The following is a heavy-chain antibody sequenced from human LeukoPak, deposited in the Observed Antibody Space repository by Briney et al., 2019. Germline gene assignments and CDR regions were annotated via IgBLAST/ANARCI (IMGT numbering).Heavy chain of an antibody. CDR3: ASMSGGGRY. V-gene: IGHV4-34*01. D-gene: IGHD2-15*01. Sequence: SETLSLTCTVYGGSFSGYYWSWIRQPPGKGLEWIGEINHSGSTNYNPSLKSRVTISVDTSKNQFSLKLSSVTAADTAVYYCASMSGGGRYWGQGTLVTVSS. CDR1: GGSFSGYY. J-gene: IGHJ4*02. CDR2: INHSGST.